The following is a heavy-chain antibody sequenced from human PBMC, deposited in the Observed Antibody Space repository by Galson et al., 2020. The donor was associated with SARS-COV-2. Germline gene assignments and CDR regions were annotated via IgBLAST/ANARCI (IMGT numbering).Heavy chain of an antibody. CDR3: ASGNSGSFYD. V-gene: IGHV3-11*04. D-gene: IGHD1-26*01. Sequence: GGSLRLSCAASGLIFSDYNMNWVRQAPGKGLEWVSHIGSTGTSTYYADSVRGRVTISRDNAQNTLYLQMNSLRAEGTAVYYCASGNSGSFYDWGQGTLGTVSS. J-gene: IGHJ4*02. CDR1: GLIFSDYN. CDR2: IGSTGTST.